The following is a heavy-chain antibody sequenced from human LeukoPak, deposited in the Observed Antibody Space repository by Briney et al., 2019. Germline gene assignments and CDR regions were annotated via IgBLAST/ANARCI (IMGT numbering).Heavy chain of an antibody. V-gene: IGHV3-23*01. CDR3: ARAKRNGFDI. CDR2: FSGSGGST. CDR1: GFTFSSYA. Sequence: GGSLRLSCAASGFTFSSYAMSWVRQAPGKGLEWVSAFSGSGGSTYYADSVKGRFTISRDNSKNTLYLQMNSLRAEDTAVYYCARAKRNGFDIWGQGTMVTVSS. J-gene: IGHJ3*02.